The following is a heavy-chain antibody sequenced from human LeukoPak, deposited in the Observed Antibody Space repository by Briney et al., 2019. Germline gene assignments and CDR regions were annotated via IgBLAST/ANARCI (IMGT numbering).Heavy chain of an antibody. Sequence: SETLSLTYTVSGGSISSYYWSWIRQPPGKGPEWIGYIYYSGSTNYNPSLKSRVTISVDTSKNQFSLKLSSVTAADTAVYYCARHMGLGYSYGYPYFDYWGQGTLVTVSS. J-gene: IGHJ4*02. D-gene: IGHD5-18*01. V-gene: IGHV4-59*08. CDR2: IYYSGST. CDR3: ARHMGLGYSYGYPYFDY. CDR1: GGSISSYY.